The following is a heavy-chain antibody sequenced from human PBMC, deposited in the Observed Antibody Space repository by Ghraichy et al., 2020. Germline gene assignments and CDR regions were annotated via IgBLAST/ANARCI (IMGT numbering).Heavy chain of an antibody. J-gene: IGHJ6*02. CDR3: ARDGGLDYDYVWGSYRVGYYYYGMDV. D-gene: IGHD3-16*02. CDR2: IYTSGST. Sequence: SETLSLTCTVSGGSISSYYWSWIRQPAGKGLEWIGRIYTSGSTNYNPSLKSRVTMSVDTSKNQFSLKLSSVTAADTAVYYCARDGGLDYDYVWGSYRVGYYYYGMDVWGQGTTVTVSS. CDR1: GGSISSYY. V-gene: IGHV4-4*07.